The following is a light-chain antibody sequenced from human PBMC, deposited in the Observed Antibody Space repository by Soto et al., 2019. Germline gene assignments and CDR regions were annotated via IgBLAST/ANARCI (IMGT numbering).Light chain of an antibody. CDR2: DVS. V-gene: IGLV2-11*01. Sequence: QSALTQPRSVSGSPGQSVTISCTGTSSDVGGYNYVSWYQQHPGKAPKLMIYDVSKRPSGVPDRFSGSKSGNTASLTISGLQSEDEADYYCCSYAGSSFDVFVTGTKLTVL. CDR3: CSYAGSSFDV. CDR1: SSDVGGYNY. J-gene: IGLJ1*01.